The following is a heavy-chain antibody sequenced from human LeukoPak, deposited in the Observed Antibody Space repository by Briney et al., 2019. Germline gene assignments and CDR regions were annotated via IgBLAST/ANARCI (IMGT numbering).Heavy chain of an antibody. CDR2: IRYDGSNK. V-gene: IGHV3-30*02. J-gene: IGHJ4*02. CDR1: GFNFSSYG. D-gene: IGHD6-13*01. CDR3: AKPPYSSSWYGRLRY. Sequence: QTGGSLRLSCAASGFNFSSYGMHWVRQAPGNGLEWVAFIRYDGSNKFYADSVKGRFTISRDNSKNTLYLQMNSLRAEDTAVYYCAKPPYSSSWYGRLRYWGQGTLVTVSS.